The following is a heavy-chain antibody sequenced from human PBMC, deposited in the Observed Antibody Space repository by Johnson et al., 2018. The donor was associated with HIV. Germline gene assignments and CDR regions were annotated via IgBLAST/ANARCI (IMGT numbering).Heavy chain of an antibody. CDR1: GFTFSSYG. J-gene: IGHJ3*02. D-gene: IGHD3-22*01. V-gene: IGHV3-30*19. CDR3: ARGRYYDSSGYESGAFDI. Sequence: QMQLVESGGGVVQPGGSLRLSCAASGFTFSSYGMHWVRQAPGKGLEWVAVISYDGSNKYYADSVKGRFNISRDNSKNTLYLQMNSLRAEDTAVYYCARGRYYDSSGYESGAFDIWGQGTMVTVSS. CDR2: ISYDGSNK.